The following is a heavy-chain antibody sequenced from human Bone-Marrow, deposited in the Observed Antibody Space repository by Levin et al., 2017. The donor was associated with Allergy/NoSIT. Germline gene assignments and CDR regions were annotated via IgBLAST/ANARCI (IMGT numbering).Heavy chain of an antibody. CDR2: IKSKTDGETT. CDR1: GFSFSKAW. CDR3: TANLFGHDTYDA. J-gene: IGHJ5*02. V-gene: IGHV3-15*01. D-gene: IGHD3-16*01. Sequence: GGSLRLSCAASGFSFSKAWMTWVRQAPGKGLEWVGRIKSKTDGETTDYAAPVKGRFTISRDDSKNTLYVQMNSLKTEDTGAYYCTANLFGHDTYDAWGQGTLVTVSS.